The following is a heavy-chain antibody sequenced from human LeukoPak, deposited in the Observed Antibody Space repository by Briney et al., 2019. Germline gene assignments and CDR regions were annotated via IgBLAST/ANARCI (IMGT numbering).Heavy chain of an antibody. CDR2: ISSSSSYT. CDR1: GFTFSDYY. V-gene: IGHV3-11*06. D-gene: IGHD5-18*01. CDR3: ARDNPVEYSYDY. Sequence: PGGSLRLSCAASGFTFSDYYMSWIRQAPGKGLEWVSYISSSSSYTNYADSVKGRFTISRDNAKNSLYLQMNSLRAEDTAVYYCARDNPVEYSYDYRGQGTLVTVSS. J-gene: IGHJ4*02.